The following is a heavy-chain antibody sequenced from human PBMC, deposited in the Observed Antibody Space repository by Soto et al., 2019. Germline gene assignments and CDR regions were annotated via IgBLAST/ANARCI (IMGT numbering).Heavy chain of an antibody. CDR3: TTPYYDFWSGPDAFDI. V-gene: IGHV3-15*07. CDR1: GFTFSNAW. D-gene: IGHD3-3*01. J-gene: IGHJ3*02. Sequence: GGSLRLSCAASGFTFSNAWMNWVRQAPGKGLEWVGRIKSKTDGGTTDYAAPVKGRFTISRDDSKNTLYLQMNSLKTEDTAVYYCTTPYYDFWSGPDAFDIWGQGTMVTVSS. CDR2: IKSKTDGGTT.